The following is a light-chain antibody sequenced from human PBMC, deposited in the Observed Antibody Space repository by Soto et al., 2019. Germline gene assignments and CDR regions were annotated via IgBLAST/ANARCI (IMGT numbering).Light chain of an antibody. CDR2: AAS. CDR1: QWVXSY. J-gene: IGKJ5*01. CDR3: RQLNRYSTRT. Sequence: IPLTQCPSFLSASVGDSVTITCRASQWVXSYFAWYKQKPGKAPKILIXAASTLQSGVPSRFRGSGSGREFALTISSLQPVEFVMSDCRQLNRYSTRTFGQGTRLEIK. V-gene: IGKV1-9*01.